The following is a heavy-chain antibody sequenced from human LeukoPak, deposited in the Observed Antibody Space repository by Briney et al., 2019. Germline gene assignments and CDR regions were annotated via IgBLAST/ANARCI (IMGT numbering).Heavy chain of an antibody. Sequence: ASVKVSCKASGYTFTSYYMHWVRQAPGQGLEWMGIINPSGGSTSYALKFQGRVTMTRDTSTSTVYMELSSLRSEDTAVYYCARDDYDSSGYYYGDFWGQGTLVTVSS. V-gene: IGHV1-46*01. CDR3: ARDDYDSSGYYYGDF. CDR2: INPSGGST. J-gene: IGHJ4*02. D-gene: IGHD3-22*01. CDR1: GYTFTSYY.